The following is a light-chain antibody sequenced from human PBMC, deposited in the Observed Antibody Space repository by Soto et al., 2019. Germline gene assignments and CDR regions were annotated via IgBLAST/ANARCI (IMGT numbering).Light chain of an antibody. CDR1: QSISSSY. Sequence: ENVLTQSPGTLSLSPGERATLSCRASQSISSSYLAWYQQKPGQTPRLLIYHASNRATGIPDRFSGSGSGTDFTLTISRLEHEDFAVYYCQQYGDSLLTFGGGTKVEIK. J-gene: IGKJ4*01. V-gene: IGKV3-20*01. CDR2: HAS. CDR3: QQYGDSLLT.